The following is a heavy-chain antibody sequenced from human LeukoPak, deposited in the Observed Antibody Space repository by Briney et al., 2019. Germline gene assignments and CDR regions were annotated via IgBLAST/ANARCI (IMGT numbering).Heavy chain of an antibody. V-gene: IGHV4-34*01. Sequence: SETLSLTCAVYGGSFSGYYWSWIRQPPGKGLEWIGEINHSGGTNYNPSLKSRVTISVDTSKNQFSLKLSSVTAADTAVYYCARARLSPPYYYYGMDVWGQGTTVTVSS. J-gene: IGHJ6*02. D-gene: IGHD2/OR15-2a*01. CDR3: ARARLSPPYYYYGMDV. CDR2: INHSGGT. CDR1: GGSFSGYY.